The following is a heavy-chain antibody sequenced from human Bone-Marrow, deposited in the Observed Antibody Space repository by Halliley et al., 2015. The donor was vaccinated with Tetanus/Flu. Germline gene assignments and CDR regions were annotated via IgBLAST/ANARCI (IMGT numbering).Heavy chain of an antibody. Sequence: KGLECVANINEDGSERYYGDSVKGRFTISRDNAKNSLYLQMNSLRAEDTAVYFCARDYRYAFDSWGQGSLVTVSS. CDR3: ARDYRYAFDS. V-gene: IGHV3-7*01. CDR2: INEDGSER. J-gene: IGHJ4*02. D-gene: IGHD3-16*02.